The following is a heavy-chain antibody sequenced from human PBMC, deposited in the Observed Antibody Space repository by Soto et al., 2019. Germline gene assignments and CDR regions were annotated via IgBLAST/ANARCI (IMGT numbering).Heavy chain of an antibody. CDR1: GGTFSSYA. V-gene: IGHV1-69*13. D-gene: IGHD1-20*01. CDR3: ARDSGRITGTTEIDY. J-gene: IGHJ4*02. CDR2: IIPIFGTA. Sequence: ASVKVSCKASGGTFSSYAISWVRQAPGQGLEWMGGIIPIFGTANYAQKFQGRVTITADESTSTAYMELSSLRSEDTAVYYCARDSGRITGTTEIDYWGQGTLVTVSS.